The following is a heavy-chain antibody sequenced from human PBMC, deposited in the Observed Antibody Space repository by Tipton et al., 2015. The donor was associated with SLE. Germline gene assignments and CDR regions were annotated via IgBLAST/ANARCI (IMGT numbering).Heavy chain of an antibody. CDR2: IYYSGST. J-gene: IGHJ4*02. CDR3: ARVTYYYGSSGWFFDY. CDR1: GGSISSSSYY. D-gene: IGHD3-22*01. V-gene: IGHV4-39*01. Sequence: TLSLTCTVSGGSISSSSYYWGWIRQPPGKGLEWIGSIYYSGSTYYNPSLKSRVTISVDTSKNQFSLKLSSVTAADTAVYYCARVTYYYGSSGWFFDYWGQGTLVTVSS.